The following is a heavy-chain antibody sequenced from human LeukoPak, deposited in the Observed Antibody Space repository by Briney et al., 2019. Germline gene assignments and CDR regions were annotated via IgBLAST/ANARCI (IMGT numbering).Heavy chain of an antibody. V-gene: IGHV4-39*07. Sequence: PSETLSLTCTVSGGSISSSSYYWGWIRQPPGKGLEWIGSIYYSGSTYYNPSLKSRVTISVDRSKNQFSLKLSSVTAADTAVYYCARSGDGYKLYYFDYWGQGTLVTVSS. J-gene: IGHJ4*02. D-gene: IGHD5-12*01. CDR3: ARSGDGYKLYYFDY. CDR2: IYYSGST. CDR1: GGSISSSSYY.